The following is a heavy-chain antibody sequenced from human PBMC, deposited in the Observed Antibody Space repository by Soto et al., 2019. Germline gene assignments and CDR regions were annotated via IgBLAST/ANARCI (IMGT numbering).Heavy chain of an antibody. D-gene: IGHD2-8*01. Sequence: GGPLRLSCEASVFTLREFEMYWDRQAPGKGLEWLSYISDDGTSTQYADSVKGRFTISRDNTKTSLYLQMSSLRGDDTAVYYCATAPGGVFYYAMDVWDQ. V-gene: IGHV3-48*03. CDR3: ATAPGGVFYYAMDV. CDR1: VFTLREFE. J-gene: IGHJ6*02. CDR2: ISDDGTST.